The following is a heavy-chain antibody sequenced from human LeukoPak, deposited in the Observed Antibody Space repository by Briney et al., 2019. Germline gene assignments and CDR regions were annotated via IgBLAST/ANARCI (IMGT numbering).Heavy chain of an antibody. J-gene: IGHJ4*02. V-gene: IGHV4-39*07. Sequence: SETLSLTCTVSGGSISSSSYYWGWIRQPPGKGLEWIASIYYSGSTFYNSSLRRRVTISVDTSNNQFSLKLSSVTAADTAVYYCARQGIFFGSGPFDSWGQGTLVTVSS. CDR2: IYYSGST. D-gene: IGHD3-10*01. CDR3: ARQGIFFGSGPFDS. CDR1: GGSISSSSYY.